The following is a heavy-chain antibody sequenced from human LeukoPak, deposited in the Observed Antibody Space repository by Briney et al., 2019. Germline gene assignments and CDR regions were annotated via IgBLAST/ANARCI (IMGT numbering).Heavy chain of an antibody. CDR1: GGSISSSSYY. V-gene: IGHV4-39*01. J-gene: IGHJ1*01. Sequence: SETLSLTCSVSGGSISSSSYYWGWIRQPPGKGLEWIGSIYYSGSTYYNPSLKSRVTISVDTSKNQFSLKLSSVTAADTAVCYCASGRPIFQHWGQGTLVTVSS. CDR2: IYYSGST. D-gene: IGHD1-14*01. CDR3: ASGRPIFQH.